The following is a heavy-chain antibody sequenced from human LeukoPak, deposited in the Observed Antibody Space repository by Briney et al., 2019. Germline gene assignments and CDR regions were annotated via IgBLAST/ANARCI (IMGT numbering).Heavy chain of an antibody. CDR1: GFTFNIYT. Sequence: GGSLRLSCAASGFTFNIYTMYWVRQAPGKGLEWVAGIRHSDGNTYYADSARGRFTISSDRSKNTLFLQMNSLRAEDTALYFCAKGLERESRLDSWGQGTLVTVPS. CDR2: IRHSDGNT. V-gene: IGHV3-23*01. CDR3: AKGLERESRLDS. D-gene: IGHD1-1*01. J-gene: IGHJ4*02.